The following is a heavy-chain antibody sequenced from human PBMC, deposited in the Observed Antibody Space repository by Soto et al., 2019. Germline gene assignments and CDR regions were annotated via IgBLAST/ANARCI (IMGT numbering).Heavy chain of an antibody. D-gene: IGHD6-13*01. V-gene: IGHV1-58*02. CDR2: IVVGSGNT. Sequence: AASVKVSCKASGFTFTSSAMQWVRQARGQRLEWIGWIVVGSGNTNYAQKFQERVTMTRDMSTSTAYMELSSLRSEDTAVYYCAREEQLAGDSDYWGQGTLVTVSS. J-gene: IGHJ4*02. CDR3: AREEQLAGDSDY. CDR1: GFTFTSSA.